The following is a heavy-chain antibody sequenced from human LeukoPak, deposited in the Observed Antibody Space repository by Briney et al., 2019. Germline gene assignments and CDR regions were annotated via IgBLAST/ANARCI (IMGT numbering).Heavy chain of an antibody. V-gene: IGHV1-46*01. J-gene: IGHJ4*02. D-gene: IGHD3-22*01. Sequence: ASVKVSCKASGYTFTGYYMHWVRQAPGQGLEWMGIINPSGGSTSYAQKFQGRVTMTRDTSTSTVYMELSSLRSEDTAVYYCARDSRNNYYDSSCFDYWGQGTLVTVSS. CDR1: GYTFTGYY. CDR3: ARDSRNNYYDSSCFDY. CDR2: INPSGGST.